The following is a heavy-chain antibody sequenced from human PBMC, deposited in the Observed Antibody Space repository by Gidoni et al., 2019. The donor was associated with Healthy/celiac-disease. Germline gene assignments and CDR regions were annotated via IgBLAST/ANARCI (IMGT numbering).Heavy chain of an antibody. V-gene: IGHV4-59*01. J-gene: IGHJ5*02. CDR2: IYYSGST. CDR3: ARTQTYYDFWSGYYFYWFDP. Sequence: QVQLQESGPGLVKPSETLSLTCTVSGGSISGYYWSWIRQPPGKGLEWIGYIYYSGSTNYNPSLKSRVTISVDTSKNQFSLKLSSVTAADTAVYYCARTQTYYDFWSGYYFYWFDPWGQGTLVTVSS. D-gene: IGHD3-3*01. CDR1: GGSISGYY.